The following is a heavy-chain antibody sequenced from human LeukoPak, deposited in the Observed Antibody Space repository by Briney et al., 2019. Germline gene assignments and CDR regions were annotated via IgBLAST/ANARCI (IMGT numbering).Heavy chain of an antibody. J-gene: IGHJ4*02. CDR1: GFTFSDYA. CDR3: AKDRGYGEHEPFES. D-gene: IGHD4/OR15-4a*01. V-gene: IGHV3-30*18. CDR2: SAHDKVGK. Sequence: GGSLRLSCVGSGFTFSDYAIHWVRQAPGKGLEWVAVSAHDKVGKQFADSVKGRFTLSRDNSRDSVHLQMNRLRDEDTAVYYCAKDRGYGEHEPFESWGQGSLVTVSS.